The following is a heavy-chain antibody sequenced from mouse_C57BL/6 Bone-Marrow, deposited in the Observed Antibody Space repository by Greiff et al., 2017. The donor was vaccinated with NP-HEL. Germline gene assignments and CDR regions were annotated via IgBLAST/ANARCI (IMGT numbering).Heavy chain of an antibody. CDR2: ISSGGSYT. V-gene: IGHV5-6*01. J-gene: IGHJ2*01. D-gene: IGHD1-1*01. CDR1: GFTFSSYG. CDR3: ARRTVVATDY. Sequence: EVQRVESGGDLVKPGGSLKLSCAASGFTFSSYGMSWVRQTPDKRLEWVATISSGGSYTYYPDSVKGRFTISRDNAKNTLYLQMSSLKSEDTAMYYCARRTVVATDYWGQGTTLTVSS.